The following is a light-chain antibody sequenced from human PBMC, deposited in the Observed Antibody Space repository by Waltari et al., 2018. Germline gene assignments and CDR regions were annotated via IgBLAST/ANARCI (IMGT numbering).Light chain of an antibody. CDR3: QHRRNWPSYT. V-gene: IGKV3-11*01. CDR2: DAS. J-gene: IGKJ2*01. CDR1: QSVSSF. Sequence: DIVLTQSPAPLSLSPGQRATPSCRANQSVSSFLAWYQQKPGQAPRLLIYDASNRATGIPARFSGSGSGTDFTLTISSLEPEDFAVYYCQHRRNWPSYTFGQGTKLEI.